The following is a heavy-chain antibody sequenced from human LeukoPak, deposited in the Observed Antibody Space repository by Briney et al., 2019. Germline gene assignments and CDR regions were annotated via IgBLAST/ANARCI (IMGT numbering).Heavy chain of an antibody. V-gene: IGHV3-66*02. J-gene: IGHJ4*02. Sequence: GGSLRLSCAASGFTVSGDNMSWVRQVPGKGLEWVSVVYSGNDGTNYADSVRGRFTISRDDSKNMVYLQMNNLRLEDAAVYYCTKRSRGYYDYWGQGTLVTVSS. CDR3: TKRSRGYYDY. CDR1: GFTVSGDN. CDR2: VYSGNDGT. D-gene: IGHD3-10*01.